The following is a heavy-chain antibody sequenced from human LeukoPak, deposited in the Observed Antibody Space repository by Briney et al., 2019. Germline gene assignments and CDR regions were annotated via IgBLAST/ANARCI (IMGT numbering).Heavy chain of an antibody. CDR1: GFNFDNFA. Sequence: GKSLTLSCVVSGFNFDNFAMHWVRQPLGKGLEWVAVISHDGRTKYYADSVKGRFTISRDNAKNSLYLQMNSLRAEDTAVYYCARDPPGPDYWGQGTLVTVSS. CDR2: ISHDGRTK. CDR3: ARDPPGPDY. V-gene: IGHV3-30*04. J-gene: IGHJ4*02.